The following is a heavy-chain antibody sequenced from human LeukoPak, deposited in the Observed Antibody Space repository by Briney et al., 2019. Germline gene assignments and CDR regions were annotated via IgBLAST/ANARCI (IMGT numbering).Heavy chain of an antibody. CDR2: ITSGGDYI. CDR3: ARGHYDVLAASYKWTPDY. J-gene: IGHJ4*02. CDR1: GFTFNTFN. D-gene: IGHD3-9*01. Sequence: GGSLRLSCAASGFTFNTFNMNWVRQTPGKGLEWVSSITSGGDYIYYADSVKGRFTTYRDNAKNSLSLQLNSLRAEDTAVYYCARGHYDVLAASYKWTPDYWGQGTLVTVSS. V-gene: IGHV3-21*01.